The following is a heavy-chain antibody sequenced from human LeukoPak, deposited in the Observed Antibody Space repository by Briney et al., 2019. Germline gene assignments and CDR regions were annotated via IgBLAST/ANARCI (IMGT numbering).Heavy chain of an antibody. CDR1: GFTFSSYG. J-gene: IGHJ4*02. Sequence: PGGSLRLSCAASGFTFSSYGMHWVRQAPGKGLEWVAVISYDGSNKYYADSVKGRFTISRDNSKNTLYLQMNSLRAEDTAVYYCASLGYSYGNHHFDYWGQGTLVTVSS. V-gene: IGHV3-30*03. CDR3: ASLGYSYGNHHFDY. D-gene: IGHD5-18*01. CDR2: ISYDGSNK.